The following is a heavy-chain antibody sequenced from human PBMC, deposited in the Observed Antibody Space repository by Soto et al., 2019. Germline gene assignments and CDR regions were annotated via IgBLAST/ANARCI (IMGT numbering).Heavy chain of an antibody. V-gene: IGHV1-18*04. CDR1: GYTFTSYG. Sequence: GASVKVSCKASGYTFTSYGISWVRQAPGQGLEWMGWISAYNGNTNYAQKLQGRVTMTTDTSTSTAYMELRSLRSEDTAVYYCARYRDIVLMVYARAVHFDYWGQGTLVTVSS. CDR2: ISAYNGNT. CDR3: ARYRDIVLMVYARAVHFDY. D-gene: IGHD2-8*01. J-gene: IGHJ4*02.